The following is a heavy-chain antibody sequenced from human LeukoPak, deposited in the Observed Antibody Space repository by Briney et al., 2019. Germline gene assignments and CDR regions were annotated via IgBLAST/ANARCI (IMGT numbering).Heavy chain of an antibody. CDR3: ARRGGTSNPNYYYYMDV. D-gene: IGHD1-7*01. CDR1: GFTFSRYG. Sequence: GGSLRLSCAASGFTFSRYGMHWVRQAPGKGLEWVAVIWYDGSNKYYADSVKGQFTISRDNSKNTLYLQMNSLRAEDTAVYYCARRGGTSNPNYYYYMDVWGKGTTVTVSS. J-gene: IGHJ6*03. V-gene: IGHV3-33*01. CDR2: IWYDGSNK.